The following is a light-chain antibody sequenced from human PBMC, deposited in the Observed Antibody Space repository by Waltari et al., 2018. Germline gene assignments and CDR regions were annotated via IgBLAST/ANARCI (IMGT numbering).Light chain of an antibody. J-gene: IGLJ2*01. CDR3: SSHTSSSTVV. CDR2: DVS. CDR1: SSDVGGSNF. Sequence: QSALTQPASVSGSPGQSITISCTGTSSDVGGSNFVSWYQHHPGKAPKLMIYDVSKRPSGVSTRFSGSKSGNTASLTISGLQAEDESDYYCSSHTSSSTVVFGGGTKLTVL. V-gene: IGLV2-14*03.